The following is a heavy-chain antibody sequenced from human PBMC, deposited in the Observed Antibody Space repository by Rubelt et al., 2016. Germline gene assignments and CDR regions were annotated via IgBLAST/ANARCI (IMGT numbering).Heavy chain of an antibody. CDR3: TRGLGADWFDP. CDR1: GYTFTGYY. Sequence: QVQLVQSGAEVKKPGASVKVSCKASGYTFTGYYTHWVRQAPGQGLEWMGWINNKHGGTNSAEKFQGRVTLTRYTSTSTADMELNSLGSDDTAGYYCTRGLGADWFDPWGQGTLVIVSS. CDR2: INNKHGGT. V-gene: IGHV1-2*02. D-gene: IGHD1-26*01. J-gene: IGHJ5*02.